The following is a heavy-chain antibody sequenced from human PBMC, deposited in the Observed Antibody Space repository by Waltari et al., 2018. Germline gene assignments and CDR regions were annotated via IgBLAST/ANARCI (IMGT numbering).Heavy chain of an antibody. V-gene: IGHV3-48*01. CDR3: AREDFEAFGDY. J-gene: IGHJ4*02. CDR2: ISSSSSTI. D-gene: IGHD3-9*01. Sequence: EVQLVESGGGLVQPGGSLRLSCAASGFTFSSYRMNWVRQAPGKGLEWVSYISSSSSTIYYADSVKGRFTISRDNAKNSLYLQMNSLRAEDTAVYYCAREDFEAFGDYWGQGTLVTVSS. CDR1: GFTFSSYR.